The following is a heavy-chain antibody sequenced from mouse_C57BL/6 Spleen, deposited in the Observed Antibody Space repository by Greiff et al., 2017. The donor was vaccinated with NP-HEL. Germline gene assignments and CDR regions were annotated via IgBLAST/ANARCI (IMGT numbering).Heavy chain of an antibody. J-gene: IGHJ1*03. V-gene: IGHV1-26*01. Sequence: VQLRQSGPELVKPGASVKISCKASGYTFTDYYMNWVKQSHGKSLEWIGDINPNNGGTSYNQKFKGKATLTVDKSSSTAYMELRSLTSEDSAVYYCARRGTTTPYWYFDVWGTGTTVTVSS. D-gene: IGHD1-1*01. CDR3: ARRGTTTPYWYFDV. CDR2: INPNNGGT. CDR1: GYTFTDYY.